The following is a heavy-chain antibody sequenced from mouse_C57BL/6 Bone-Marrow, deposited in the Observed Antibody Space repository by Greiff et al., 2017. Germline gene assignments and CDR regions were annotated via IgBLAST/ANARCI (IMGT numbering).Heavy chain of an antibody. CDR3: VKTNYGNSEDYAKDY. D-gene: IGHD2-1*01. CDR2: INPSNGGT. J-gene: IGHJ4*01. Sequence: QVQLKQPGTELVKPGASVKLSCKASGYTFTSYWMHWVKQRPGQGLEWIGNINPSNGGTIYNEKFKSKATLTVDKSSSTAYMELSSLTSEAPAVYYCVKTNYGNSEDYAKDYWGQGTSVTVSS. V-gene: IGHV1-53*01. CDR1: GYTFTSYW.